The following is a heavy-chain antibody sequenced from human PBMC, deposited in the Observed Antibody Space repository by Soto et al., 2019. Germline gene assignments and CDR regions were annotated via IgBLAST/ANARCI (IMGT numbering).Heavy chain of an antibody. D-gene: IGHD3-3*01. CDR2: ISGSGGST. CDR3: AKAPDFCTMGHYGMAV. J-gene: IGHJ6*02. Sequence: GSLRLSCAASGFTFSSYAMSWVRQGPGKGLEWVSAISGSGGSTYYADSVKGRFTISRDNSKNTLYLQMNSLRAEDTAVYYCAKAPDFCTMGHYGMAVCGQGTTVPGS. V-gene: IGHV3-23*01. CDR1: GFTFSSYA.